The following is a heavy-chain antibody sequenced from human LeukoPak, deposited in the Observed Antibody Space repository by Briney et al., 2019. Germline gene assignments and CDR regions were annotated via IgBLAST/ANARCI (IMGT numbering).Heavy chain of an antibody. J-gene: IGHJ4*02. V-gene: IGHV4-39*01. CDR2: IYYSGST. D-gene: IGHD3-3*01. Sequence: PSETLSLTCTVSGGSISSGDYYWSWIRQSPGKGLEWIGNIYYSGSTNYNPSLKSRLTISVDTSKNQFSLKLRSVTAADTAVYYCAREFWSAYSDSWGQGTLVTVSS. CDR1: GGSISSGDYY. CDR3: AREFWSAYSDS.